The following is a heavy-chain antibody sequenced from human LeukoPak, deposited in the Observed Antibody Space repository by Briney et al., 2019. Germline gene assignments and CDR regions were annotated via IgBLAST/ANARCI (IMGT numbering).Heavy chain of an antibody. CDR3: AKECDYSPGHKFDL. Sequence: PGGSLRLSCTASGFTFNNYLMSWVRQAPGKGPEWVSVLFTGGAGALYADFVRGRFTISGDTSKTTLYLQMNGLRAEDTAVYYCAKECDYSPGHKFDLWGRGTLVTVSS. J-gene: IGHJ5*02. D-gene: IGHD3-10*01. CDR1: GFTFNNYL. V-gene: IGHV3-23*03. CDR2: LFTGGAGA.